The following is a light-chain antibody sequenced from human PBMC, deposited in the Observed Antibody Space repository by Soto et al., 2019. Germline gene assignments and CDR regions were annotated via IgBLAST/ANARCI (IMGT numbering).Light chain of an antibody. J-gene: IGKJ5*01. CDR3: QQRSNWIT. V-gene: IGKV3-11*01. Sequence: EIVLTQSPATLSLSPGDRATLSCKASQSVSSYLGWYQQKPGQAPRLLIYETFNRASGIPARLSGSGSGTDFTLTISSLEPEDFAIYYCQQRSNWITFGQGTRLEIK. CDR1: QSVSSY. CDR2: ETF.